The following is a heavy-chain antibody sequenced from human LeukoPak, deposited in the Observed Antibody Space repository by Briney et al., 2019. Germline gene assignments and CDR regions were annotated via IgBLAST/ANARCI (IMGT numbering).Heavy chain of an antibody. CDR2: ISSSSSYI. J-gene: IGHJ4*02. V-gene: IGHV3-21*01. D-gene: IGHD5-24*01. CDR3: AREEAKRDCYIYYFDY. Sequence: GGSLRLSCAASGFTFSSYSMNWVRQAPGKGLEWVSSISSSSSYIYYADSVKGRFAISRDNAKNSLYLQMNSLRAEDTAVYYCAREEAKRDCYIYYFDYWGQGTLVTVSS. CDR1: GFTFSSYS.